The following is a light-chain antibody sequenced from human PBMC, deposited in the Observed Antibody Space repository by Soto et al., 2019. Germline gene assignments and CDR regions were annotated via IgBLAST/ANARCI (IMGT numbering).Light chain of an antibody. CDR3: QHYNHWPQLS. J-gene: IGKJ4*01. CDR2: GAS. V-gene: IGKV3-15*01. CDR1: QSVAGN. Sequence: EIVMTQSPATLSVSPGETATLSCRASQSVAGNLAWYQHKPGQAPRLLFYGASTRATGVPARFSGSGSGTEFTLTISGLQSEDSALYYCQHYNHWPQLSFGGGTKVDIK.